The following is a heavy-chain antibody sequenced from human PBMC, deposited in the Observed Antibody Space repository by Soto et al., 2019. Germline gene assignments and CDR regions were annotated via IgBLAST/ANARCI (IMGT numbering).Heavy chain of an antibody. CDR3: AKIYSTYYMDV. CDR2: ITTSSSST. Sequence: QVQLVESGGGLVEPGGSLRLCCAASGFTFSDFSMRWIRQAPGKGLEWVASITTSSSSTYYADSVKGRFTISRDDAQNSLYLQMSSLRAEDTAVYYCAKIYSTYYMDVWSRGASVTVS. J-gene: IGHJ6*03. CDR1: GFTFSDFS. V-gene: IGHV3-11*01. D-gene: IGHD2-15*01.